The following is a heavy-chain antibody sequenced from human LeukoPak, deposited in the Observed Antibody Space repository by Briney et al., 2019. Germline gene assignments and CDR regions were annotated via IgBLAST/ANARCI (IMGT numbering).Heavy chain of an antibody. Sequence: GGSLRLSCAASGFTFSNYGMRWVRQAPGKGLEWVAFIRYDGSHKYYADSLKGRFAISRDNSKNTLYLQMNSLRAEDTAVYYCAKDGDDYYGSGSYSDYWGQGTLVTVSS. CDR1: GFTFSNYG. CDR3: AKDGDDYYGSGSYSDY. V-gene: IGHV3-30*02. CDR2: IRYDGSHK. D-gene: IGHD3-10*01. J-gene: IGHJ4*02.